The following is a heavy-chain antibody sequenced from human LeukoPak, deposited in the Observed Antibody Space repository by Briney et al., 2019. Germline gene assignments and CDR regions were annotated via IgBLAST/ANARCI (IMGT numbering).Heavy chain of an antibody. Sequence: PGGSLRLSCAASGFTVSSNYLSWVRQAPGKGLEWVSVIYSGGSTYYAVSVKGRFTISRDNSKNTLYLQMNSLRAEDTAVYYCASIAAPLGGDYWGQGTLVTVSS. CDR2: IYSGGST. CDR1: GFTVSSNY. V-gene: IGHV3-66*01. D-gene: IGHD6-6*01. J-gene: IGHJ4*02. CDR3: ASIAAPLGGDY.